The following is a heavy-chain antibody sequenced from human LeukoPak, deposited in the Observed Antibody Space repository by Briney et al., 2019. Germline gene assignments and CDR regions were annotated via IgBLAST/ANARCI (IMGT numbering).Heavy chain of an antibody. CDR1: GFTFSSYA. D-gene: IGHD5-18*01. CDR3: ARSLFTAMVFDY. J-gene: IGHJ4*02. CDR2: IPYDGSNK. Sequence: GGSLRLSSAASGFTFSSYAMHWVRQAPGKGLEWVAVIPYDGSNKYYADSVKGRFTISRGNSKNTLYLQMNSLRAEDTAVYYCARSLFTAMVFDYWGQGTLVTVSS. V-gene: IGHV3-30*04.